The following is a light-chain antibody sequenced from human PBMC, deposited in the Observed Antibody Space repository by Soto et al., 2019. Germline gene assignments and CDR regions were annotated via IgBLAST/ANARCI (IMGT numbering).Light chain of an antibody. Sequence: VLTQSPGALFLSKGERATLSCRPSQSVSSRYLAWYQQKPGQAPRVLIYGASNRATGIPDRFSGSGSGTDFTLTITRLEPEDFAVYYCQQYGSSPRTFGQGTRLEIK. CDR1: QSVSSRY. V-gene: IGKV3-20*01. CDR2: GAS. J-gene: IGKJ5*01. CDR3: QQYGSSPRT.